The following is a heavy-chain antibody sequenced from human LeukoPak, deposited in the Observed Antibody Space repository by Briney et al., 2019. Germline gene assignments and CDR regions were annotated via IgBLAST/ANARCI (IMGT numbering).Heavy chain of an antibody. CDR3: ARDDAPDGGFLDY. V-gene: IGHV3-33*01. CDR1: GLTFSSYG. CDR2: IWYDGSNK. D-gene: IGHD2/OR15-2a*01. Sequence: GGSLRLSCAASGLTFSSYGMHWFRQPPARGLEWLAVIWYDGSNKYYADSVKGRFTISRDNSKNTLYLQMNSLRAEDTAVYYCARDDAPDGGFLDYWGQGTLVTVSS. J-gene: IGHJ4*02.